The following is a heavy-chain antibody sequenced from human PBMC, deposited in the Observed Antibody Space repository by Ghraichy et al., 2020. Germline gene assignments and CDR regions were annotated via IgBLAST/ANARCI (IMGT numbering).Heavy chain of an antibody. J-gene: IGHJ4*02. Sequence: SETLSLTCTVSGGSVSSGSYYWSWIRQPPGKGLEWIGYIYYSGSTNYNTSLKSRVTISVDTSKNKFSLKLSSVTAADTAVYYCARGPELTPDYWGQGTLVTVSS. D-gene: IGHD1-7*01. CDR2: IYYSGST. V-gene: IGHV4-61*01. CDR3: ARGPELTPDY. CDR1: GGSVSSGSYY.